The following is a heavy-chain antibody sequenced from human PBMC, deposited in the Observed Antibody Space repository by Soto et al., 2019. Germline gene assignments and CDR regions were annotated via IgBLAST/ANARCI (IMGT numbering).Heavy chain of an antibody. Sequence: GPSVKVSCKASGGTFGSDAITWVRQAPRQGLEWVGRIIPIFGTTNYAQNLQGRVTISADKSTLTSYMELHSLTSDDTALYYCARDRTDSGYYTNWLDPWGQGTQVTVSS. D-gene: IGHD3-22*01. J-gene: IGHJ5*02. CDR2: IIPIFGTT. CDR3: ARDRTDSGYYTNWLDP. V-gene: IGHV1-69*06. CDR1: GGTFGSDA.